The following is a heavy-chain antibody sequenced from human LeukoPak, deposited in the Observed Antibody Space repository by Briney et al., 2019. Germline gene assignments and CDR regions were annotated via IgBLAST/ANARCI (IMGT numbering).Heavy chain of an antibody. Sequence: SETLSLTCTVSGGSINSYYWSWIRQSAEKGLEWIGHIYTSGRTNYNPSLKSRVTMSLDTPKNQFSLKLSSVTAADTAVYYCARLGGTARMDVWGQGTTVTVS. CDR1: GGSINSYY. CDR3: ARLGGTARMDV. D-gene: IGHD3-16*01. J-gene: IGHJ6*02. V-gene: IGHV4-4*07. CDR2: IYTSGRT.